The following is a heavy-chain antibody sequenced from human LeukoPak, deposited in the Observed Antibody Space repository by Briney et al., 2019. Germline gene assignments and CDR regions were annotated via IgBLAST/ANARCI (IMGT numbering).Heavy chain of an antibody. V-gene: IGHV3-30*02. CDR3: AKVSRVWFGESDAFDI. CDR1: GFTFSSYD. CDR2: IRYDGTNE. Sequence: PGGSLRLSCAASGFTFSSYDMHWLRQAPGEGLEWVAFIRYDGTNEYYADSVRGRFTISRDNSKNTLYLQMNSLRAEDTAVYYCAKVSRVWFGESDAFDIWGQGTMVTVSS. J-gene: IGHJ3*02. D-gene: IGHD3-10*01.